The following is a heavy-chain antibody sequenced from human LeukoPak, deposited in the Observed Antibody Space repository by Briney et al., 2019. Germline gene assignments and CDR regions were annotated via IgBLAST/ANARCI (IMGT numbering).Heavy chain of an antibody. CDR2: INPNSGGT. Sequence: ASVKVSCKASGYTFTGYYMHWVRQAPGQGLEWMGWINPNSGGTNYAQKFQGRVTMTRDTSISTAYMELSRLRSDDTAVYYCARDSLIQLPGFDPWGQGTLVTVSS. CDR3: ARDSLIQLPGFDP. J-gene: IGHJ5*02. V-gene: IGHV1-2*02. CDR1: GYTFTGYY. D-gene: IGHD3-16*01.